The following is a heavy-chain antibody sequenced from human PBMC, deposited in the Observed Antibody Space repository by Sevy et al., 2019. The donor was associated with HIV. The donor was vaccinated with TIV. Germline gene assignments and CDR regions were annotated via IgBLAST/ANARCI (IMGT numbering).Heavy chain of an antibody. J-gene: IGHJ4*02. CDR2: ISSSGSTI. V-gene: IGHV3-48*03. D-gene: IGHD3-16*02. Sequence: GGCLRLSCAASGFTFSSYEMNWVRQAPGKGLEWVSYISSSGSTIYYADSVKGRFTISRDNAKNSLYLQMNSLRAEDTAVYYCAREGSLVWGSYRPYYFDYWGQGTLVTVSS. CDR3: AREGSLVWGSYRPYYFDY. CDR1: GFTFSSYE.